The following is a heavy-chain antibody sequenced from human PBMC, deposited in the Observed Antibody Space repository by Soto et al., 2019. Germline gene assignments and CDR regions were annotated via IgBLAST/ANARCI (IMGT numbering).Heavy chain of an antibody. J-gene: IGHJ4*02. Sequence: SLTCAVSGDSVTSNVWWSWVRQPPGKGLEWIGEAYHNGLTDYNPSLKSRVTMSVDTSKNEFSLKLTSLTAADTAIYYCARDAAVPGESDRFDYWGQGTPVTVSS. CDR2: AYHNGLT. D-gene: IGHD6-19*01. CDR3: ARDAAVPGESDRFDY. V-gene: IGHV4-4*02. CDR1: GDSVTSNVW.